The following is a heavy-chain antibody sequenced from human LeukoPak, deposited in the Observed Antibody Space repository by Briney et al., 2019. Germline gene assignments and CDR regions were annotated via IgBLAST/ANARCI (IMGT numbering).Heavy chain of an antibody. V-gene: IGHV4-61*02. CDR3: ARGDGNYFDY. D-gene: IGHD1-1*01. J-gene: IGHJ4*02. CDR2: FYSGDT. Sequence: SETLSRTCTVSGGSIGSGSNHWSWIRQPAGKGLEWIGRFYSGDTNYNPSLKSRVTISVDTSKNHFSLNLNSMTAADTAVYYCARGDGNYFDYWGQGALVTVSS. CDR1: GGSIGSGSNH.